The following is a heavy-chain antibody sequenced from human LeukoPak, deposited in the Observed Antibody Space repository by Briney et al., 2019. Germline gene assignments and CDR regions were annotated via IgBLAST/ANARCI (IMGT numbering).Heavy chain of an antibody. CDR2: IYYSGST. Sequence: PSETLSLTCAVSGGSISSSSYYWGWIRQPPGKGLEWIGSIYYSGSTYYNPSLKSRVTISVDTSKNQFSLKLSSVTAADTAVYYCARIERFLEFKLDYWGQGTLVTVSS. CDR3: ARIERFLEFKLDY. J-gene: IGHJ4*02. D-gene: IGHD3-3*01. V-gene: IGHV4-39*01. CDR1: GGSISSSSYY.